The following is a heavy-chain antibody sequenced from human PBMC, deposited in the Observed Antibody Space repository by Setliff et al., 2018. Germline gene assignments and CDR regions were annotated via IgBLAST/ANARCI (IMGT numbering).Heavy chain of an antibody. V-gene: IGHV1-69*13. J-gene: IGHJ6*03. CDR2: IIPMLGTT. D-gene: IGHD2-15*01. CDR3: ARVRDCSGGICHRGFHHYMDV. Sequence: SSVKVSCKASGGTFSSYAVDWVRQAPGQGLEWMGGIIPMLGTTNYAQRFRGRVTITADESTTTAYLELSSLRSEDTAVYYCARVRDCSGGICHRGFHHYMDVWGKGTTVTVSS. CDR1: GGTFSSYA.